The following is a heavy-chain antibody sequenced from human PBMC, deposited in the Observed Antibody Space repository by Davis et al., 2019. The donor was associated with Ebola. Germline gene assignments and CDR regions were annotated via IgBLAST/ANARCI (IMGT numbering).Heavy chain of an antibody. V-gene: IGHV3-15*01. J-gene: IGHJ4*02. D-gene: IGHD4-17*01. Sequence: GESLKISCAASGFTVSSNYMSWVRQAPGKGLEWVGRIKSKTDGGTTDYAAPVKGRFNISRDDSKNTLYLQMNSLKTEDTAVYYCTTGGGYGDYSFDYWGQGTLVTVSS. CDR1: GFTVSSNY. CDR2: IKSKTDGGTT. CDR3: TTGGGYGDYSFDY.